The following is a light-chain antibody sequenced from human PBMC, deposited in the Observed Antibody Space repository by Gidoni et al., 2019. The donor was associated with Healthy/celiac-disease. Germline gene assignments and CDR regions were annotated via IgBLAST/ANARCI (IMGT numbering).Light chain of an antibody. Sequence: DIQLTQSPSFLSASVGDRVTITCRASQGISSYLAWYQQKPGKAPKLLIYAASTLQSGVPSRFSGSGSGTEFTLTISSLQPEDFATYDCQQLNSYPRSTFGGGTKVEIK. CDR2: AAS. CDR1: QGISSY. CDR3: QQLNSYPRST. V-gene: IGKV1-9*01. J-gene: IGKJ4*01.